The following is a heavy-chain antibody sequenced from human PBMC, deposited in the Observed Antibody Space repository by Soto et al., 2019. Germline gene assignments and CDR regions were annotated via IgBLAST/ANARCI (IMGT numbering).Heavy chain of an antibody. CDR3: GKERRGSGWSVCNF. CDR1: GFTFRDYA. V-gene: IGHV3-23*01. D-gene: IGHD6-19*01. CDR2: ISGNGDSA. J-gene: IGHJ4*02. Sequence: LRLSCAASGFTFRDYAMSWVRQAPGKGLEWLSDISGNGDSARHAESVKGRFTISRDNSRNTLYLQMNRLRVDDTAVYYCGKERRGSGWSVCNFWGQGTLVTVSS.